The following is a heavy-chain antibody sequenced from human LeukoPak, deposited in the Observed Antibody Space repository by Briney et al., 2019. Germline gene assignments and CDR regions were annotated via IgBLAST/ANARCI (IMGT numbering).Heavy chain of an antibody. Sequence: SQTLSLTCTVSGGSISSYYWSWIRQPPGKGLEWIGYIYYSGSTNYNPSLKSRVTISVDTSKNQFSLKLSSVTAADTAVYYCARAWYSSSWYGARVFDYWGQGTLVTVSS. J-gene: IGHJ4*02. CDR3: ARAWYSSSWYGARVFDY. CDR2: IYYSGST. CDR1: GGSISSYY. V-gene: IGHV4-59*01. D-gene: IGHD6-13*01.